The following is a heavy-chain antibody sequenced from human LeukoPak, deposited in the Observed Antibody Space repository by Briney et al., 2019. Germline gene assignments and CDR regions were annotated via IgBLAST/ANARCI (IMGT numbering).Heavy chain of an antibody. CDR2: IWYDGSNK. Sequence: PGGSLRLSCAASGFTFSVYGMHWVRQAPGKGLEWVAVIWYDGSNKYYADSVKGRFTISRDNSKNTLYLQMNSLRAEDTAVYYCARDRVGASDWGQGTLVTVSS. D-gene: IGHD1-26*01. V-gene: IGHV3-33*08. CDR3: ARDRVGASD. CDR1: GFTFSVYG. J-gene: IGHJ4*02.